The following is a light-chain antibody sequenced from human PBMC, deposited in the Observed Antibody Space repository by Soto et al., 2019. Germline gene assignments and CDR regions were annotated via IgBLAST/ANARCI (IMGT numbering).Light chain of an antibody. CDR1: QGINNW. CDR3: QQANSFSGLT. J-gene: IGKJ4*01. Sequence: DIQMTQSPSSVSASIGDRVTITCRASQGINNWLAWYQQKPGKAPKLLIYAAASLQSGVPSRFSGSGFGTDFSRTISSLQPEDFATYYCQQANSFSGLTFGGGTKVEIK. V-gene: IGKV1-12*01. CDR2: AAA.